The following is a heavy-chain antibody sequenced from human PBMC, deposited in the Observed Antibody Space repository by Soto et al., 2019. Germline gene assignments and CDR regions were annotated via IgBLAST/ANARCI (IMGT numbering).Heavy chain of an antibody. CDR2: INHSGST. CDR1: GGSFSGYY. V-gene: IGHV4-34*01. J-gene: IGHJ4*02. D-gene: IGHD2-15*01. CDR3: ARFVRASGPLRGGSAPHSLIGDY. Sequence: QVQLQQWGAGLLKPSETLSLTCAVYGGSFSGYYWSWIRQPPGKGLEWIGEINHSGSTNYNPSLKSRVTISVDTSKNQFSLKLSSVTAADTAVYYCARFVRASGPLRGGSAPHSLIGDYWGQGTLVTVSS.